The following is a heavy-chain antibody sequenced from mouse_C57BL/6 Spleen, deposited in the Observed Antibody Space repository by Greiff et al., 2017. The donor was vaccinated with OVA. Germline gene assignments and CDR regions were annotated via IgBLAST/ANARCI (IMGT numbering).Heavy chain of an antibody. V-gene: IGHV1-52*01. Sequence: VQLQQSGAELVRPGSSVKLSCKASGYTFTSYWMHWVKQRPIQGLEWIGNIDPSDSETHYNQKFKDKATLTVDKSSSTAYMQLSSLTSEDSAVYYCARNWDYGSSSFDYWGQGTTLTVSS. J-gene: IGHJ2*01. CDR3: ARNWDYGSSSFDY. D-gene: IGHD1-1*01. CDR2: IDPSDSET. CDR1: GYTFTSYW.